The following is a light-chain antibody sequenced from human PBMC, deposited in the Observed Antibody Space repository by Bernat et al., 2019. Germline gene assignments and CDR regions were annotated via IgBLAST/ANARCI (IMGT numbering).Light chain of an antibody. CDR3: CSFAGNSAWV. Sequence: QSALTQPRSVSGSPGQSVTVSCTGSSRDIGGYNYVSLYQQHPGKAPKLMIYYVNQRPSGVPDRFSGSKSGNTASLTISGLQAEDEADYYCCSFAGNSAWVFGGGTTVTVL. CDR2: YVN. CDR1: SRDIGGYNY. V-gene: IGLV2-11*01. J-gene: IGLJ3*02.